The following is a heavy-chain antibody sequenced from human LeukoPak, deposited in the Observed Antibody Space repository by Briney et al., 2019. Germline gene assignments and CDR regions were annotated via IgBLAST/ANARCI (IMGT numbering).Heavy chain of an antibody. CDR2: IIPIFGIA. D-gene: IGHD4-11*01. CDR3: ARVPPARNDYSNYVDYYGMDV. CDR1: GGTFSSCA. J-gene: IGHJ6*02. Sequence: GASVKVSYKASGGTFSSCAISWVRQAPGQGLEWMGRIIPIFGIANYAQKFQGRVTITADKSTSTAYMELSSLRSEDTAVYYCARVPPARNDYSNYVDYYGMDVWGQGTTVTVSS. V-gene: IGHV1-69*04.